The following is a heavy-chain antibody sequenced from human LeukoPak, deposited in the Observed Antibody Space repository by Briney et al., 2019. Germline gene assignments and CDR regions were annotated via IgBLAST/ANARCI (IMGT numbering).Heavy chain of an antibody. V-gene: IGHV4-39*01. D-gene: IGHD6-13*01. CDR1: GGSISSSTFY. Sequence: SETLSLTCTVSGGSISSSTFYWGWIRQPPGKGLEWIGRLYYSGSTYYNPSLKSRVTISVDTSKNQFSLTLSSVTAADTAVYYCARGLGFLIGSIWYPDAFDIWGQGTMVTVSS. CDR3: ARGLGFLIGSIWYPDAFDI. J-gene: IGHJ3*02. CDR2: LYYSGST.